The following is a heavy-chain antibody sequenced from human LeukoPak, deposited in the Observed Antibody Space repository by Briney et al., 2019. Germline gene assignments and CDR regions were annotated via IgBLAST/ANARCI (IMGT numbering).Heavy chain of an antibody. Sequence: PGGSLRLSCAASRFAFNKFAMSWVRQAPGKGLEWVSAISASGDSTYYGDSVKGRFTISRDNSRNTLYLQMNSLRAEDTAVYYCAKGGSSSWYSPFGYWGQGTLVTVSS. CDR1: RFAFNKFA. CDR2: ISASGDST. CDR3: AKGGSSSWYSPFGY. J-gene: IGHJ4*02. V-gene: IGHV3-23*01. D-gene: IGHD6-13*01.